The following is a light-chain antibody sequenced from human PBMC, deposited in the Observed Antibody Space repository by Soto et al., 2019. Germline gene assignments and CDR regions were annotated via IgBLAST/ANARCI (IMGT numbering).Light chain of an antibody. CDR3: QQYGSSGT. Sequence: EVVLTQSPGTLSLSPGERATLSCRASQSVSSSYLAWYQQKPGQAPRPLIYGASNRATGIPDRFSGSGSGTDFTLTISRLEPEDFAVYYCQQYGSSGTFGQGTKVDI. CDR1: QSVSSSY. V-gene: IGKV3-20*01. CDR2: GAS. J-gene: IGKJ1*01.